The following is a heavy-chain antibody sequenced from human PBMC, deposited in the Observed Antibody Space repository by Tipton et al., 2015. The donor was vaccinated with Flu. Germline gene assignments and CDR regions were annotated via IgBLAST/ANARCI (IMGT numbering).Heavy chain of an antibody. CDR1: GFTIRNTF. CDR3: VRGTAANSADN. D-gene: IGHD4-23*01. Sequence: SLRLSCAASGFTIRNTFMSWVRQAPGKGLKWVSIIYTDDSTYYADSVKGRFTISSDTSKNTVYLQMNSLTVDDTALYYCVRGTAANSADNWGQGTLVTVSS. V-gene: IGHV3-53*01. J-gene: IGHJ4*02. CDR2: IYTDDST.